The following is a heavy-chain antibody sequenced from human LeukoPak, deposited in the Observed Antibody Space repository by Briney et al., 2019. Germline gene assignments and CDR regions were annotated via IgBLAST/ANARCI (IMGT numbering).Heavy chain of an antibody. D-gene: IGHD3-10*01. CDR1: GGSFSGYY. J-gene: IGHJ3*02. V-gene: IGHV4-34*01. CDR2: INDSGST. Sequence: PSETLSLTCAVYGGSFSGYYWSWIRQPPGKGLEWIGEINDSGSTKYNPSLKSRVTISIDTSKNQFSLKLSSVTAADTAVYYCARESQSITMVRGVIGAFDIWGQGTMVTVSS. CDR3: ARESQSITMVRGVIGAFDI.